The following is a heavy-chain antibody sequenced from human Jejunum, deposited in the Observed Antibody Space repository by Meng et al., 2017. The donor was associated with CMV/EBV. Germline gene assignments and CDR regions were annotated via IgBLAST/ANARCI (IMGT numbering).Heavy chain of an antibody. CDR1: GGSVTSGDDY. V-gene: IGHV4-61*08. Sequence: SGGSVTSGDDYWNWIRQSPGKGLEWIAYIHYNGQTKSNPSLQSRVTTSVDTSKNQVSLKLRSVTAADTAVYYCAREGTDYNYFDYWGQGTRVTVSS. J-gene: IGHJ4*02. CDR2: IHYNGQT. D-gene: IGHD3/OR15-3a*01. CDR3: AREGTDYNYFDY.